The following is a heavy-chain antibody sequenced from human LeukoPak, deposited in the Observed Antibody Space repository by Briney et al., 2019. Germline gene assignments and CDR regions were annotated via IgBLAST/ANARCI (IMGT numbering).Heavy chain of an antibody. V-gene: IGHV5-51*01. CDR2: IYPDNCGT. CDR1: EYGSTSCW. D-gene: IGHD3-22*01. CDR3: ARLRDSSWYYFVY. Sequence: GESTKISSKGFEYGSTSCWFGWVRQMPGKGVEGMGIIYPDNCGTRYSPSFQGRVTISADTSISPAYLQRSSRKASHTAMYYFARLRDSSWYYFVYGVQGTLVTVSS. J-gene: IGHJ4*02.